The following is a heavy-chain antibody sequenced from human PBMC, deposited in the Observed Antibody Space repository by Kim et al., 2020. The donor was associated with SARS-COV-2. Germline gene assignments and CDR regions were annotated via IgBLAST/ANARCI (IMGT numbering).Heavy chain of an antibody. CDR2: ISLSSTYR. D-gene: IGHD1-1*01. CDR3: ARDPGPGSAEYYFDY. V-gene: IGHV3-21*01. CDR1: GFTFSSFS. Sequence: GGSLRLSCTASGFTFSSFSMNWVRQAPGKGLEWVSSISLSSTYRFYTESLKGRFTISRDNAKNSLYLQMDSLTAEDTAVYYCARDPGPGSAEYYFDYWGQGTLVTVSS. J-gene: IGHJ4*02.